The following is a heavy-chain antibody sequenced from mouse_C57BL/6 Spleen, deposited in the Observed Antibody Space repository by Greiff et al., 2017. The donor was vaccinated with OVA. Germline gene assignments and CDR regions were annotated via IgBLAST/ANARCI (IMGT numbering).Heavy chain of an antibody. CDR2: IDPSDSYT. J-gene: IGHJ1*03. Sequence: QVQLKQPGAELVMPGASVKLSCKASGYTFTSYWMHWVKQRPGQGLEWIGEIDPSDSYTNYNQKFKGKSTLTVDKSSSTAYMQLSSLTSEDSAVYYCARYRGDWYFDVWGTGTTVTVSS. V-gene: IGHV1-69*01. CDR1: GYTFTSYW. CDR3: ARYRGDWYFDV.